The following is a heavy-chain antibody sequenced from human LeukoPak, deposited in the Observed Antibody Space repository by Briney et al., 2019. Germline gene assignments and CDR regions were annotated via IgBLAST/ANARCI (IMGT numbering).Heavy chain of an antibody. CDR3: VRDYGDYARQYYYGMDV. J-gene: IGHJ6*02. CDR2: IYYSGST. V-gene: IGHV4-39*01. CDR1: GASISTRSNY. Sequence: PSETLSLACTVSGASISTRSNYWGWIRQPPGKGLEWIGRIYYSGSTYFNPSLQSRVTLSVDTSNSQFFLKLNSVTAADTAVYYCVRDYGDYARQYYYGMDVWGQGTTVTVSS. D-gene: IGHD4-17*01.